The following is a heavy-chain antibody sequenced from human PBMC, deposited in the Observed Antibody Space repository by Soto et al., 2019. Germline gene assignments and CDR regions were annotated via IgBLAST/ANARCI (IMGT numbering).Heavy chain of an antibody. CDR2: INPNGGGT. Sequence: ASVKVSCKTSGYTFTGYYIHCVRQAPGQVLEWMGWINPNGGGTNYALKFQGRVTMTRDMSISTAYMELSSLRSDDTAVYFCARDRVMYYYDTTGYYLEGHWGQGTLVTVSS. D-gene: IGHD3-22*01. CDR3: ARDRVMYYYDTTGYYLEGH. V-gene: IGHV1-2*02. CDR1: GYTFTGYY. J-gene: IGHJ4*02.